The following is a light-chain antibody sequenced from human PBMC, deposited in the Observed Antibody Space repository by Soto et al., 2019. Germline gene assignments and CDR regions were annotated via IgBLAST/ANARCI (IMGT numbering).Light chain of an antibody. CDR3: QQSFSTPWT. Sequence: DIQMTQSPSSLSASVGDSVTITCRASQGISSYLNWYQQKPGKAPKLLIYGTATLHSGVPSMFSGGASGMDFTLTISSLQPEDFATYFCQQSFSTPWTFGQGTQVE. J-gene: IGKJ1*01. CDR1: QGISSY. V-gene: IGKV1-39*01. CDR2: GTA.